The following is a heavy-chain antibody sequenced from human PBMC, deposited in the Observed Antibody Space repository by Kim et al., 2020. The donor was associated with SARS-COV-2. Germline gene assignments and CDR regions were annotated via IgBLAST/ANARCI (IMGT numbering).Heavy chain of an antibody. V-gene: IGHV3-30-3*01. CDR3: ARDRQQLGV. CDR2: ESKG. D-gene: IGHD6-13*01. J-gene: IGHJ4*02. Sequence: ESKGYYADSVKGRFTITRDNSKNILYLQMNSLRIEDTAVYYCARDRQQLGVWGQGTLVTVSS.